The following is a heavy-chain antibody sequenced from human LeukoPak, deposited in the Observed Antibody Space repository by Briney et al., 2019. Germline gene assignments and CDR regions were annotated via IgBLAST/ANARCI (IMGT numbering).Heavy chain of an antibody. CDR2: ISYSGNT. CDR3: ARDSRSSWYYF. CDR1: GDSISSSTFF. Sequence: SETLSLTCTASGDSISSSTFFWGWIRQPPGSGLEWIGTISYSGNTYYNPSLKSRVTILVDTSMNQIFLKLTSVTAADTAVYYCARDSRSSWYYFWGQGALVTVSS. V-gene: IGHV4-39*07. J-gene: IGHJ4*02. D-gene: IGHD6-13*01.